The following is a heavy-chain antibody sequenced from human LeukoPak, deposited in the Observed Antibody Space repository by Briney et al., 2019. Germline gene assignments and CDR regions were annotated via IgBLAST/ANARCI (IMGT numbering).Heavy chain of an antibody. CDR1: GFTFSSYA. V-gene: IGHV3-23*01. CDR2: ISGSGGST. Sequence: GGSLRLSCAASGFTFSSYAMSWVRQAPGKGLEWVSTISGSGGSTYYADSVKGRFTISRDNSKNTLYLQMNSLRAEDTAVYYCARVAARPYYYYYMDVWGKGTTVTVSS. J-gene: IGHJ6*03. CDR3: ARVAARPYYYYYMDV. D-gene: IGHD6-6*01.